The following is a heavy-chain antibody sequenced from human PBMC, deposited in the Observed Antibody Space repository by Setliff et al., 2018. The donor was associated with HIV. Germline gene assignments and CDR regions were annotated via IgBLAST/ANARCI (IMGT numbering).Heavy chain of an antibody. V-gene: IGHV4-4*09. D-gene: IGHD2-21*01. Sequence: SETLSLTCVVSDDSFSNYDWTWIRQSPGKALEWIGYISSSGTTNYNPSLRSRVTISMETSNTRFSLWLRSATAADTATYFCARLGRAIDDGGSSLRLDFWGQGMLVTVSS. CDR1: DDSFSNYD. J-gene: IGHJ4*02. CDR3: ARLGRAIDDGGSSLRLDF. CDR2: ISSSGTT.